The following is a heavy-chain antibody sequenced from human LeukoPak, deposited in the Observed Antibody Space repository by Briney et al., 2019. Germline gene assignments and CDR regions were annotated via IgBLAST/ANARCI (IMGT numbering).Heavy chain of an antibody. J-gene: IGHJ3*02. V-gene: IGHV4-4*07. CDR1: GGSISSYY. Sequence: SETLSLTCTVSGGSISSYYWSWIRQPAGKGLEWIGRIYTSGSTNYNPSLKSRVTMSVDTSKNQFSLKLSSVTAADTAVYYCARVNYGSGSYYRDDAFVIWGQGTMVTVSS. CDR3: ARVNYGSGSYYRDDAFVI. CDR2: IYTSGST. D-gene: IGHD3-10*01.